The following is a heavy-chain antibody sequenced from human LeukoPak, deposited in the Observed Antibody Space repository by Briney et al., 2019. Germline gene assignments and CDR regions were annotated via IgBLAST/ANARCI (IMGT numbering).Heavy chain of an antibody. CDR3: ARGRQLMGAFDI. Sequence: GGSLRLSCAASGFTFSSYSMNWVRQAPGKGLEWVSSISSSSSYIYYAHPVKGRFTISRDNAKNSLYLQMNSLRAEDTAVYYCARGRQLMGAFDIWGQGTMVTVSS. J-gene: IGHJ3*02. D-gene: IGHD5-18*01. CDR1: GFTFSSYS. CDR2: ISSSSSYI. V-gene: IGHV3-21*01.